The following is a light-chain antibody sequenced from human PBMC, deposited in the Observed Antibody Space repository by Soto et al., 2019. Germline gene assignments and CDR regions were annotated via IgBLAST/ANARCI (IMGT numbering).Light chain of an antibody. Sequence: EIVLTQSPGTLSLSPGERATLSRRASQSLSSNYLAWYQQKPGQAPRLLIYGASSRASGIPDRFSGSGSGTDFTLTISSLEPEDFAVYYCQHYGRSAIFTLGPGTTVDIK. CDR1: QSLSSNY. CDR2: GAS. CDR3: QHYGRSAIFT. J-gene: IGKJ3*01. V-gene: IGKV3-20*01.